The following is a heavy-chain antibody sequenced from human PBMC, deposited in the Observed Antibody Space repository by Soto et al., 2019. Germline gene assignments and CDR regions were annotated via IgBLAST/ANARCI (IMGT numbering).Heavy chain of an antibody. V-gene: IGHV3-23*01. D-gene: IGHD3-3*01. CDR2: ISGSGGST. J-gene: IGHJ4*02. CDR1: GFTFSSYA. Sequence: EVQLLESGGGLVQPGGSLRLSCAASGFTFSSYAMSWVRQAPGKGLEWVSAISGSGGSTYYADSVKGRFTISRDNSKNTLYLQMNSLRAEDTAVYYCAKVGVYGRGTIFGVVTDTFDYWGQGTLVTVSS. CDR3: AKVGVYGRGTIFGVVTDTFDY.